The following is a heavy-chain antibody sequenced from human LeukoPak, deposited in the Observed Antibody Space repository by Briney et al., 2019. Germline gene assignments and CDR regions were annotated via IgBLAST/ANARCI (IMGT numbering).Heavy chain of an antibody. V-gene: IGHV2-5*02. CDR2: IYWDDDK. CDR1: GFSLSTSAVG. CDR3: AHTVSRVLPYFDSSVSYDY. Sequence: SGPTLVKPTQTLTLTCTFSGFSLSTSAVGVGWIRQPPGKALEWPALIYWDDDKRYTPSLKRRLTMTKDTCKNQVVLTMTNMDPVDTGTYYCAHTVSRVLPYFDSSVSYDYWGQGTLVTVSS. D-gene: IGHD3-9*01. J-gene: IGHJ4*02.